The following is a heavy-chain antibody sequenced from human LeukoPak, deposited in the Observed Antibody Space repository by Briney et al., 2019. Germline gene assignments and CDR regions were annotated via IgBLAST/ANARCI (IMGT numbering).Heavy chain of an antibody. J-gene: IGHJ4*02. CDR1: GGSINSHY. CDR3: ARDRVPAALHFDY. Sequence: NPSETLSLTCTVSGGSINSHYWSWIRQPPGKGLEWIGCIYYSGSTNYNPSLKSRITISVDTSKNQFSLKLSSVTAADTAVYYCARDRVPAALHFDYWGQGTLVTVSS. CDR2: IYYSGST. V-gene: IGHV4-59*11. D-gene: IGHD2-2*01.